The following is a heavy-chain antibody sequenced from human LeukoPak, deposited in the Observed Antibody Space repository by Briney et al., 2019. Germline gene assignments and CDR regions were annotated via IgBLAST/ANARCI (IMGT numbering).Heavy chain of an antibody. CDR3: ARLGQYYDYVWGSYPSDYFDY. J-gene: IGHJ4*02. Sequence: ASVKVSCKASGYTFTSYGISWVRQAPGQGLERMGWISAYNGNTNYAQKLQGRVTMTTDTSTSTAYMELRSLRSDDTAVYYCARLGQYYDYVWGSYPSDYFDYWGQGTLVTVSS. V-gene: IGHV1-18*01. D-gene: IGHD3-16*01. CDR2: ISAYNGNT. CDR1: GYTFTSYG.